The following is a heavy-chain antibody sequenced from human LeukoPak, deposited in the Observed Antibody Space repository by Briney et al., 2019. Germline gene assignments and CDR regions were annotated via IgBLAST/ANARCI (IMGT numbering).Heavy chain of an antibody. V-gene: IGHV1-18*01. CDR2: ISAYNGNT. J-gene: IGHJ3*02. Sequence: ASVKVSCKASGYTFTSYGISWVRQAPGQGLEWMGWISAYNGNTNYAQKLQGRVTMTTDTSTSTAYMELRSLRSDDTAVYYCARVVGATLYDAFDIWGQGTMVTVSS. CDR3: ARVVGATLYDAFDI. CDR1: GYTFTSYG. D-gene: IGHD1-26*01.